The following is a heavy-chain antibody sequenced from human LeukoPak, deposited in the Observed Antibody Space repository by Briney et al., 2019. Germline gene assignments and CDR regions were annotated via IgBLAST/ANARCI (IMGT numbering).Heavy chain of an antibody. J-gene: IGHJ5*02. CDR1: GGSISSYY. V-gene: IGHV4-59*08. CDR3: ASRNTAMVINH. D-gene: IGHD5-18*01. Sequence: SETLSLTCTVSGGSISSYYWSWIRQPPGKGLEWIGYIYYSGSTNYNPSLKSRVTISVDTSKNQFSLKLSSVTAADTAVYYCASRNTAMVINHWGQGTLVTVSS. CDR2: IYYSGST.